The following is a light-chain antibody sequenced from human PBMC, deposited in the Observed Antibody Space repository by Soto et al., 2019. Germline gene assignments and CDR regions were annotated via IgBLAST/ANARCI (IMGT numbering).Light chain of an antibody. Sequence: QSALTQPASVSGSPGQSITISCTGTSSDVGGYNYVSWYQQHPGKAPQLMIYDVTKRPSGVSDRFSGSKSGNTASLTISGLQAEDEADYYCSSYTVNSTPVVFGGGTKVTVL. V-gene: IGLV2-14*01. CDR2: DVT. CDR3: SSYTVNSTPVV. CDR1: SSDVGGYNY. J-gene: IGLJ2*01.